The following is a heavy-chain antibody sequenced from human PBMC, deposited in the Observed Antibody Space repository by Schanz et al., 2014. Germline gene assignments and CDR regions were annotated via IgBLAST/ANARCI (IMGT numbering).Heavy chain of an antibody. Sequence: EVQLVESGGGLVKPGGSLRLSCVVSGFTFRSYNMNWVRQAPGKGLEWVSSISRNSTYIYYAGSVKGRFTISRDNAKNSLYLQMNSLRAEDTAVYYCARADIGARTHDYYYYFIDVWGIGTTVTVS. CDR3: ARADIGARTHDYYYYFIDV. V-gene: IGHV3-21*02. J-gene: IGHJ6*03. CDR1: GFTFRSYN. CDR2: ISRNSTYI. D-gene: IGHD6-6*01.